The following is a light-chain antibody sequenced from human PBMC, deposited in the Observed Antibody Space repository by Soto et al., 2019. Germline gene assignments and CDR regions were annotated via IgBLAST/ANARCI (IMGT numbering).Light chain of an antibody. CDR1: QGITNY. CDR2: GAS. Sequence: DIQMTQSPSSLSASVGDRVTITCQASQGITNYLNWYQQKPGKAPKLLIYGASNLETGVPSRFSGSGSGTDFTFTISSLQAEDIATYYCQQSYSTPRTFGQGTRLEIK. V-gene: IGKV1-33*01. J-gene: IGKJ5*01. CDR3: QQSYSTPRT.